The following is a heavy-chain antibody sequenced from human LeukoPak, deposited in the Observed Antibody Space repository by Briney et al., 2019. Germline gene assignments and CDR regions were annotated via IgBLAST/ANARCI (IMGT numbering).Heavy chain of an antibody. V-gene: IGHV4-61*02. D-gene: IGHD2-15*01. CDR1: GGSISSGSYY. Sequence: SQTLSLTCTVSGGSISSGSYYWSWIRQPAGKGLEWIGRIYTSGSTNYNPSLKSRVTISVDTSKNQFPLKLSSVTAADTAVYYCARGLYCSGGSCNYSWYFDLWGRGTLATVSS. CDR2: IYTSGST. J-gene: IGHJ2*01. CDR3: ARGLYCSGGSCNYSWYFDL.